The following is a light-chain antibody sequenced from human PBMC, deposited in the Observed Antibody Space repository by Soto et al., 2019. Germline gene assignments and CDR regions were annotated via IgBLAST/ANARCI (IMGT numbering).Light chain of an antibody. CDR1: QSVSSN. Sequence: EIVMTQSPATLSVSPGERATLSCRASQSVSSNLAWYQQKPGQAPRLLIYGASTRATGIPARFSGSGSGTEFTLTLSSVQSEDFAVYYCQHYNNWPRTFGQGTKVDIK. V-gene: IGKV3-15*01. CDR3: QHYNNWPRT. CDR2: GAS. J-gene: IGKJ1*01.